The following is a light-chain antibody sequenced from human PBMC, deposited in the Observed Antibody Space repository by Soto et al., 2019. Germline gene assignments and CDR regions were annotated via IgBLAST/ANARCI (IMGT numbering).Light chain of an antibody. V-gene: IGKV3-11*01. CDR1: QSVSSY. CDR2: DAS. J-gene: IGKJ1*01. Sequence: EIVLTQSPATLSLSPGERATLSCRASQSVSSYLAWYQQKPGQAPRLLIYDASNRATGIPARFSGSGSGTDFPPPISRLEPEDFAVYYCQPRKTFGQGTKVEIK. CDR3: QPRKT.